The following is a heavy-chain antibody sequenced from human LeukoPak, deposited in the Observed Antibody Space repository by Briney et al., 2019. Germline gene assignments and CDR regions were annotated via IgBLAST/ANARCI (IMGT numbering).Heavy chain of an antibody. Sequence: PGGSLRLSCAASGFTFSSYAMHWVRQAPGKGLEWVAVISYDGSNKYYADSVKGRFTISRDNSKNTLYLQMNSLRSDDTAVYYCARGSGWYGPPDYWGQGTLVTVSS. CDR1: GFTFSSYA. J-gene: IGHJ4*02. V-gene: IGHV3-30*04. CDR2: ISYDGSNK. D-gene: IGHD6-19*01. CDR3: ARGSGWYGPPDY.